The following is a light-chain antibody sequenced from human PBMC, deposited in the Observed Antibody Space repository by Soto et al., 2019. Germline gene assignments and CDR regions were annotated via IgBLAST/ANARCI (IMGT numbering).Light chain of an antibody. CDR2: AVS. J-gene: IGLJ1*01. CDR1: SSDVGGYNY. CDR3: SSYTPSSPHV. Sequence: QSVLTQPASVSGSPGQSITISCTGTSSDVGGYNYVSWYQQYPGKAPKLMIYAVSSRPSGVSNRFSGSKSGNTASLTISGLQAEDEAAYHCSSYTPSSPHVLGTGTKLTVL. V-gene: IGLV2-14*03.